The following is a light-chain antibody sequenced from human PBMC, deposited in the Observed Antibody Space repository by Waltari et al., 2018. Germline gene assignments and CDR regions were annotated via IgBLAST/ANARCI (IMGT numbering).Light chain of an antibody. CDR1: QGINSD. Sequence: LLCMASQGINSDLAWYQHKPGHAPRLLIYGASTRAAGVPSRFSGSGSGTEFTLTISSLQSEDFGVYYCQQSKIWPAFGQGTKVEIK. CDR2: GAS. J-gene: IGKJ1*01. V-gene: IGKV3-15*01. CDR3: QQSKIWPA.